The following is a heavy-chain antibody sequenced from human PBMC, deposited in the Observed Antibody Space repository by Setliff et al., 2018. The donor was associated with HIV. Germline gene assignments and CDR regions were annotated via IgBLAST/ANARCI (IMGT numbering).Heavy chain of an antibody. CDR1: GYNFHGYY. Sequence: ASVKVSCKASGYNFHGYYIHWVRQAPGQGLEWMGWINPNSGGTNSAQKFQGRVTMTRDTSINTAYMELTRLRSDDTAVYYCARDDHYYDSGSLYSDWYFDLWGRGTRVTVSS. CDR2: INPNSGGT. J-gene: IGHJ2*01. CDR3: ARDDHYYDSGSLYSDWYFDL. D-gene: IGHD3-10*01. V-gene: IGHV1-2*02.